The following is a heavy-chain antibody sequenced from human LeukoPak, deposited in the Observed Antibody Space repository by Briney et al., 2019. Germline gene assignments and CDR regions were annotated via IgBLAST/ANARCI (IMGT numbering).Heavy chain of an antibody. D-gene: IGHD3-10*01. Sequence: SETLTLTCAVYGGPFSGYYWSWLRQPPGKGLEWVGEINHSGSNKYNPSLKSRVTISVDTSKNQFSLKLSSVTAAGTAVYYCARHNKNYYGSGTWFDPWGQGTLVTVSS. CDR1: GGPFSGYY. CDR3: ARHNKNYYGSGTWFDP. CDR2: INHSGSN. V-gene: IGHV4-34*01. J-gene: IGHJ5*02.